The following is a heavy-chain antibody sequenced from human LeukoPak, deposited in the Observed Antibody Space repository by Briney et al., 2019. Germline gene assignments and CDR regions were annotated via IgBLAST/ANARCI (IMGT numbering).Heavy chain of an antibody. Sequence: SETLSLTCAVYGGSFSGYYWSWIRQPPGKGLEWIGEINHSGSTNYNPSLKSRVTISVDTSKNQFSLKLSSVTAADTAAYYCARRIAEAAQGSYFQHWGQGTLVTVSS. D-gene: IGHD6-19*01. J-gene: IGHJ1*01. CDR3: ARRIAEAAQGSYFQH. CDR2: INHSGST. CDR1: GGSFSGYY. V-gene: IGHV4-34*01.